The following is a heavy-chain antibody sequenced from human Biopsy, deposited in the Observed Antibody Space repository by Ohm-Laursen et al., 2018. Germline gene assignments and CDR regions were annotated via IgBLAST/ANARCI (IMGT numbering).Heavy chain of an antibody. CDR1: GVCISSYF. J-gene: IGHJ4*02. D-gene: IGHD4-23*01. CDR2: IPYTGYT. CDR3: ARGSNDFGGLYFPR. V-gene: IGHV4-59*07. Sequence: SDTLSFTCAFYGVCISSYFWSWIRQPPGKGLEWIGHIPYTGYTSYNASLKSRVTISVDTSRNHFSLRLSSLTAADTAVYYCARGSNDFGGLYFPRWGQGTLLTVSS.